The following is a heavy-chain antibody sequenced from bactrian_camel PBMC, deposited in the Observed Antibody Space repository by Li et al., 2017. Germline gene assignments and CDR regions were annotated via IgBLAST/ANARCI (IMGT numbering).Heavy chain of an antibody. V-gene: IGHV3S40*01. CDR2: IEIDGGST. Sequence: DVQLVESGGGSVQAGGSLRLSCAASGYTGSTHSVAWFRQAPGKERERVAVIEIDGGSTNYADSVKGRFTISQDNAKNTVYLQMNSLKPEDTAMYHCAADVGGDYNDYVPGCEGEGFQYDHRGQGTQVTVS. CDR1: GYTGSTHS. CDR3: AADVGGDYNDYVPGCEGEGFQYDH. J-gene: IGHJ4*01. D-gene: IGHD4*01.